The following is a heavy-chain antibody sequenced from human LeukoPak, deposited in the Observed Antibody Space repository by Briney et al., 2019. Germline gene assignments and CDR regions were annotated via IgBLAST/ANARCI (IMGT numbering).Heavy chain of an antibody. Sequence: GGSLRLSCAASGFTFSSYWMSWVRQAPGKGLEWVANIKQDGSEKYYADSVKGRFTISRDNAKNSLYLQMNSLRAEDTALYYCARLWLPRYYYYYGMDVWGQGTTVTVSS. V-gene: IGHV3-7*03. CDR1: GFTFSSYW. J-gene: IGHJ6*02. CDR3: ARLWLPRYYYYYGMDV. CDR2: IKQDGSEK. D-gene: IGHD6-19*01.